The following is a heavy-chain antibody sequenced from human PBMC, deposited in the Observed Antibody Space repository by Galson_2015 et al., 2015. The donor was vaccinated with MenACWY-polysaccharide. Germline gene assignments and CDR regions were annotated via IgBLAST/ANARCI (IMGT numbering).Heavy chain of an antibody. CDR3: ARSGYSSALTDY. CDR2: ISAYSGNT. Sequence: SVKVSCKASGYTFTSYGFSWVQQAPGQGLEWMGWISAYSGNTKYAQKLQDRLTMTTDTSTNTAYMELRSLRSDDTAVYYCARSGYSSALTDYWGQGTLVTVSS. J-gene: IGHJ4*02. CDR1: GYTFTSYG. D-gene: IGHD6-19*01. V-gene: IGHV1-18*01.